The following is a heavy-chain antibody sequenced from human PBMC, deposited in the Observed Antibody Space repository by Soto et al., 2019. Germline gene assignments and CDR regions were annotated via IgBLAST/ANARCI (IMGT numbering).Heavy chain of an antibody. CDR1: GGTFSSYA. CDR3: ARWYSYASSGYRNPPLFDY. Sequence: GASVKVSCKASGGTFSSYAISWVRQAPGQGLEWMGGIIPIFGTANYAQKFQGRVTITADKSTSTAYMELSSLRSEDTAVYYCARWYSYASSGYRNPPLFDYLGQGTLVTVSS. V-gene: IGHV1-69*06. CDR2: IIPIFGTA. D-gene: IGHD3-22*01. J-gene: IGHJ4*02.